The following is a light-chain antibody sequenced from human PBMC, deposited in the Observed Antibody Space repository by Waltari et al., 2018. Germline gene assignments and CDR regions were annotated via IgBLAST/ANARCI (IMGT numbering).Light chain of an antibody. CDR1: NSDVGGYPY. Sequence: QSALTQPRSVSGSPGQSVTIYCPGTNSDVGGYPYVPWYRRRPGQAPKVLIYDVTYRASGVPNRFSGSKSGNTASLTISGLRPDDEADYFCCSYADGNTYLFGSGTYVTVL. CDR2: DVT. V-gene: IGLV2-11*01. J-gene: IGLJ1*01. CDR3: CSYADGNTYL.